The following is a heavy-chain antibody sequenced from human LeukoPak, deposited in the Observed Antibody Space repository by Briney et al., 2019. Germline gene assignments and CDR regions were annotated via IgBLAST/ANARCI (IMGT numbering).Heavy chain of an antibody. Sequence: EPSETLSLTCDVSGDSINRSPNYWSWIRQPPGKGPEWIASIYYSGDTSYNPSLKNRVTISVDTSNNQFSLQLRSVTAADTADYCAIPGGDYVVYWFFDLWGRGTLVTVSS. D-gene: IGHD4-17*01. CDR2: IYYSGDT. CDR1: GDSINRSPNY. J-gene: IGHJ2*01. CDR3: AIPGGDYVVYWFFDL. V-gene: IGHV4-39*01.